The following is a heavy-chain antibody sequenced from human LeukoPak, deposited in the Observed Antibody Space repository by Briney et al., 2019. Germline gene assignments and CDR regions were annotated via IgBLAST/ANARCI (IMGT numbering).Heavy chain of an antibody. Sequence: PGGSLRLSCAASGFTFSSYAMHWVRQAPGKGLEWVAVISYDGSNKYYADSVKGRFTISRDNSKNTLYLQMNSLRAEDTAVYYCAREVKRFLEWLSHWFDPWGQGTLVTVSS. CDR1: GFTFSSYA. J-gene: IGHJ5*02. CDR2: ISYDGSNK. V-gene: IGHV3-30*04. D-gene: IGHD3-3*01. CDR3: AREVKRFLEWLSHWFDP.